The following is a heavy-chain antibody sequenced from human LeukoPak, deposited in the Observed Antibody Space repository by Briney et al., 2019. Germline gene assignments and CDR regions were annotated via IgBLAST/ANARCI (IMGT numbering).Heavy chain of an antibody. J-gene: IGHJ4*02. D-gene: IGHD5-12*01. CDR2: ISSDGSST. V-gene: IGHV3-74*01. CDR3: ARGTGYELLDS. Sequence: GGSLRLSCAASGFTFSSYWMHWVRQAPGKGLVWVSRISSDGSSTSYADSVKGRFTISRDNAKNTLYLQMNSLRADDTAVCYCARGTGYELLDSWGQGTLVAVSS. CDR1: GFTFSSYW.